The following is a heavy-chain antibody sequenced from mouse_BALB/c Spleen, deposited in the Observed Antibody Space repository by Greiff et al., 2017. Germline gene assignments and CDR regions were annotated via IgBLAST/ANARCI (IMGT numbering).Heavy chain of an antibody. V-gene: IGHV5-9-3*01. CDR2: ISSGGSYT. CDR3: ARQEDYDGAMDY. J-gene: IGHJ4*01. CDR1: GFTFSSYA. Sequence: EVQLVESGGGLVKPGGSLKLSCAASGFTFSSYAMSWVRQTPEKRLEWVATISSGGSYTYYPDSVKGRFTISRDNAKNTLYLQMSSLRSEDTAMYYCARQEDYDGAMDYWGQGTSVTVSS. D-gene: IGHD2-4*01.